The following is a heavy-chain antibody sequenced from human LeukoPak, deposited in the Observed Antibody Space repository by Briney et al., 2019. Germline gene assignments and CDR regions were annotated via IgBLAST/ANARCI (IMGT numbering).Heavy chain of an antibody. CDR2: IYHSGST. CDR3: ARPVGLRITTRYDAFDI. J-gene: IGHJ3*02. V-gene: IGHV4-38-2*01. CDR1: GYSISSGYY. D-gene: IGHD3-22*01. Sequence: ASETLSLTCAVSGYSISSGYYWGWIRPPPGKGLEWIGIIYHSGSTYYNPSLKSRVTISVDTSKNQFSLKLSSVTAADTAVYYCARPVGLRITTRYDAFDIWGQGTMVTVSS.